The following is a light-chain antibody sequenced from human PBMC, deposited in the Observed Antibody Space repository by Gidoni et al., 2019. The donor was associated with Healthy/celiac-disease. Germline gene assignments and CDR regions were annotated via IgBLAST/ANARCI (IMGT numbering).Light chain of an antibody. J-gene: IGLJ2*01. CDR1: SPNIGSNT. V-gene: IGLV1-44*01. CDR3: AAWDDSLNGVV. CDR2: SNN. Sequence: QSVLTQPPSASGTPGQRVTISCSGSSPNIGSNTVNWYQQLPGTAPKLLIYSNNQRPSGVPDRFSGSKSGTSASLAISGLQSEDEADDYWAAWDDSLNGVVFGGGTKLTVL.